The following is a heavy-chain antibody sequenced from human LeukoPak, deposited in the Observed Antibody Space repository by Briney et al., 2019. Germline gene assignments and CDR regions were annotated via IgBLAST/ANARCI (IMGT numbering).Heavy chain of an antibody. CDR3: AKVPLYCSGGTCYAGYLDY. CDR2: ITGSGGTT. CDR1: GFPFVSFG. J-gene: IGHJ4*02. V-gene: IGHV3-23*01. Sequence: GGSLRLFCAASGFPFVSFGMSWGRHGPGQGLEWVSAITGSGGTTYYADYVKGRLTISRDNSKNTLYLQMNSLRDEDTAVYYCAKVPLYCSGGTCYAGYLDYWGQGTLVTVSS. D-gene: IGHD2-15*01.